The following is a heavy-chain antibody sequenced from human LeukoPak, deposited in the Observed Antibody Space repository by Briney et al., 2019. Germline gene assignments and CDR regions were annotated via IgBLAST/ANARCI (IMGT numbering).Heavy chain of an antibody. J-gene: IGHJ4*02. CDR2: ISYRSSHM. CDR3: GRAFPPLRTAAAGDY. CDR1: GFTFSNCD. Sequence: GGSLRLSCTASGFTFSNCDMNWFRQAPGKGLEWVSSISYRSSHMYYADSVKGRFTISRDNAENSLYLQMNSLRAEDTAVYYCGRAFPPLRTAAAGDYWGQGTLVTVSS. V-gene: IGHV3-21*01. D-gene: IGHD6-13*01.